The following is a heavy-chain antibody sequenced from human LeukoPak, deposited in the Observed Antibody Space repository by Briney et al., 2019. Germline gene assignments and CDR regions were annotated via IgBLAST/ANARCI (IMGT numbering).Heavy chain of an antibody. D-gene: IGHD2-8*01. CDR3: AREGTNYDY. V-gene: IGHV1-69*04. CDR2: IIPILGVA. J-gene: IGHJ4*02. Sequence: SVKVSCKASGGTFSSYAISWVRQAPGQGLERMGRIIPILGVANYAQKFQGRVTITADKSTSTAYMELSSLRSEDTAVYYCAREGTNYDYWGQGTLVTVSS. CDR1: GGTFSSYA.